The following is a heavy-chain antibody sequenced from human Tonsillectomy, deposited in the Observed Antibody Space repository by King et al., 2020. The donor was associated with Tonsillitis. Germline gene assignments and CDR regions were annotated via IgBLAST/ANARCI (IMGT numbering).Heavy chain of an antibody. Sequence: QLQESGSGLVKPSQTLSLTCAVSGGSISSGGYSWSWIRQPPGKGLEWIVYIYHSGSTYYNPSLKSRVTISLDRSKNQFSLKLSSVTAADTAVYYCARGGYDFDYWGQGTLVTVSS. CDR3: ARGGYDFDY. D-gene: IGHD5-12*01. CDR1: GGSISSGGYS. J-gene: IGHJ4*02. CDR2: IYHSGST. V-gene: IGHV4-30-2*01.